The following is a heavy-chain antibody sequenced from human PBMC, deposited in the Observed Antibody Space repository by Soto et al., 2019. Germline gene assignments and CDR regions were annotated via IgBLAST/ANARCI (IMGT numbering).Heavy chain of an antibody. CDR2: IYSSGTT. CDR3: ARMGLHLGELSRNWFDP. J-gene: IGHJ5*02. V-gene: IGHV4-31*03. CDR1: GGYITSGDYY. D-gene: IGHD3-16*02. Sequence: SETLSLTCTISGGYITSGDYYWTWIRQFPGKGLEWIAYIYSSGTTHYNPSLKSRATISLDTSNNQFSLEVKSATAADTAVYYCARMGLHLGELSRNWFDPWGQGSLVTVSS.